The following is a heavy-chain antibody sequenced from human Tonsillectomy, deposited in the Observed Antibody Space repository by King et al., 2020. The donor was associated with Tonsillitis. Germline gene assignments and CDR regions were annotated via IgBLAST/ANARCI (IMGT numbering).Heavy chain of an antibody. D-gene: IGHD2-15*01. V-gene: IGHV4-59*01. CDR2: IHYTGST. Sequence: VQLQESGPGLVKPSETLSLTCTVSGGSISTYHWSWIRQPPGKGLEWIGYIHYTGSTNYNPSLKSRVTISDDTSKNQFSLKLRSVNAADTAVYYCAGDGVGVGATGVYPFGMDVWGQGTTVTVSS. J-gene: IGHJ6*02. CDR3: AGDGVGVGATGVYPFGMDV. CDR1: GGSISTYH.